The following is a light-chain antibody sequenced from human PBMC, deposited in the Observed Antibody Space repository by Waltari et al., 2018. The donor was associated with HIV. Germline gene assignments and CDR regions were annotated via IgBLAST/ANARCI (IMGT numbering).Light chain of an antibody. CDR3: QQYYSNPLT. CDR2: WAS. CDR1: QSVFWKSNTNNY. V-gene: IGKV4-1*01. J-gene: IGKJ4*01. Sequence: DIVMTQSPDSLAVSLGERATINCKSSQSVFWKSNTNNYLAWYQQKPGQPPKLLMHWASTRESGVPDRFSGSGSGTDFTLTISSLQAEDVAVYFCQQYYSNPLTFGGGTKVEI.